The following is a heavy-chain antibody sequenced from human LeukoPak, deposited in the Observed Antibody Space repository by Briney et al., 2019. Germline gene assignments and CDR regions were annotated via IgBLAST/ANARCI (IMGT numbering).Heavy chain of an antibody. CDR2: IKQVESET. CDR1: GFTFRGFW. J-gene: IGHJ4*02. CDR3: ARASSSWSNFDT. Sequence: GGALRLSCAASGFTFRGFWMSWGRQGPGKGREWGANIKQVESETYYVDSVKGRFTISRDNAQNSLYLQMNSLRAEDTAVYYCARASSSWSNFDTWGQGTLVTVSS. D-gene: IGHD6-13*01. V-gene: IGHV3-7*04.